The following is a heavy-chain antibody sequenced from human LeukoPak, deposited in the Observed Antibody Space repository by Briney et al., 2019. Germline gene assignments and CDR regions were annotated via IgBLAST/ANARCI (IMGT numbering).Heavy chain of an antibody. CDR1: GASLTISSYY. CDR3: ARDGNPYYHMDV. CDR2: IYYNERT. J-gene: IGHJ6*03. D-gene: IGHD3-10*01. V-gene: IGHV4-39*07. Sequence: PSETLSLTCTVSGASLTISSYYWAWIRQSPGQGLQWIGNIYYNERTSYTPSLKSRVTMSIDTSKNQFSLRLSSVTAADTAVYYCARDGNPYYHMDVWGKGTTVIVSS.